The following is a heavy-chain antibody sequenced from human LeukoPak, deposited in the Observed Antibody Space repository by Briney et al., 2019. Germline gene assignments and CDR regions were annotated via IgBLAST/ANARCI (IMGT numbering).Heavy chain of an antibody. CDR3: ARDSPERSKGYYDILTGYYPFDY. V-gene: IGHV1-69*01. CDR1: GGTFSSYA. CDR2: IIPIFGTA. Sequence: SVKVSCKASGGTFSSYAISWVRQAPGQGLEWMGGIIPIFGTANYAQKFQGRVTITADESTSTAYMELSSLRSEDTAVYYRARDSPERSKGYYDILTGYYPFDYWGQGTLVTVSS. J-gene: IGHJ4*02. D-gene: IGHD3-9*01.